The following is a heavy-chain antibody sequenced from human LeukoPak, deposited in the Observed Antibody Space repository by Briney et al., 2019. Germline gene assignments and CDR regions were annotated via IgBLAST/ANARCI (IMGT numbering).Heavy chain of an antibody. CDR2: INPNSGGT. Sequence: ASVTVSFKASGYTFTVYYMHWVRQAPGQGLEWMGWINPNSGGTNYAQKFQGGVTMTRDTSISTAYMELSRLRSDDTAVYYCARGFSYYDSSGYPIDWGQGTMVTVSS. CDR3: ARGFSYYDSSGYPID. V-gene: IGHV1-2*02. D-gene: IGHD3-22*01. CDR1: GYTFTVYY. J-gene: IGHJ3*01.